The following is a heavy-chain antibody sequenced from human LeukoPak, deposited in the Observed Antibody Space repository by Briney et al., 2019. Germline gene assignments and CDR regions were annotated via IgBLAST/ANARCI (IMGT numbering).Heavy chain of an antibody. J-gene: IGHJ4*02. CDR1: GFTFSDYY. CDR2: ISSSSRTI. CDR3: ARDFHRRLYDSSGYYPY. D-gene: IGHD3-22*01. V-gene: IGHV3-11*04. Sequence: PGGSLRLSCAASGFTFSDYYMSWIRQAPGKGLEWVSYISSSSRTINYADSVKGRFTISRDNAKNSLYLQMNSLRAEDTAVYYCARDFHRRLYDSSGYYPYWGQGTLVTVSS.